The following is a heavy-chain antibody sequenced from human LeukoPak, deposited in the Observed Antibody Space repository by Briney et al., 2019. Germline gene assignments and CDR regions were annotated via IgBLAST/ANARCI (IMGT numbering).Heavy chain of an antibody. CDR3: ARHVRNYYGSGSYPNAFDI. D-gene: IGHD3-10*01. J-gene: IGHJ3*02. V-gene: IGHV4-34*01. CDR1: GGSFSGYY. CDR2: INHSGST. Sequence: SETLSLTCAVYGGSFSGYYWSWIRQPPGKGLEWIGEINHSGSTNYNPSLKSRVTISVDTSKNQFSLKLSSVTAADTAVYYCARHVRNYYGSGSYPNAFDIWGQGTMVTVSS.